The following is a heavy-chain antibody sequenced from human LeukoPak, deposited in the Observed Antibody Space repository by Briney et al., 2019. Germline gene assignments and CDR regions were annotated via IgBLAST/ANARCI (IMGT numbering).Heavy chain of an antibody. J-gene: IGHJ4*02. CDR3: AKRYSDFPLDY. CDR2: ISANGGET. CDR1: GFTFSIYA. V-gene: IGHV3-23*01. D-gene: IGHD3-3*01. Sequence: GGSLRLSCAPSGFTFSIYAMNWVRQAPGKGLEWVSSISANGGETHYADSVKGRFTISRDNSKNTLYLQINNPRVEDTAVYYCAKRYSDFPLDYWGQGTLVTVSS.